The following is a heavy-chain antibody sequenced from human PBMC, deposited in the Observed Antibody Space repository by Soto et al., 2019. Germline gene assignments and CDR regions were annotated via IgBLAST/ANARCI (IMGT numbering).Heavy chain of an antibody. Sequence: ASVKVSCKASGGTFSSYAISWVRQAPGQGLEWMGGIIPIFGTANYAQKFQGRVTITADESTSTAYMELSSLRSEDTAVYYCAREQQLVRISGMDVWGQGTTVTVSS. CDR1: GGTFSSYA. V-gene: IGHV1-69*13. CDR2: IIPIFGTA. J-gene: IGHJ6*02. CDR3: AREQQLVRISGMDV. D-gene: IGHD6-13*01.